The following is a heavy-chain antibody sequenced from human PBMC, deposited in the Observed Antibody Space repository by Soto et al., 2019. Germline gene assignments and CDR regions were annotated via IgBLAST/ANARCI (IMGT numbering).Heavy chain of an antibody. Sequence: QVQLVQSGAEVKKPGSSVKVSCKESGGTFSSYAIAWVRQAPGQGLEWMGGLIPIFGIANYAQKFQGRVAITADESTNTAYMELSSLRSDDTAVYYCDKAAQTRYNWNDLGNWFDPWGQGTLVTVSS. J-gene: IGHJ5*02. CDR1: GGTFSSYA. CDR3: DKAAQTRYNWNDLGNWFDP. V-gene: IGHV1-69*01. CDR2: LIPIFGIA. D-gene: IGHD1-1*01.